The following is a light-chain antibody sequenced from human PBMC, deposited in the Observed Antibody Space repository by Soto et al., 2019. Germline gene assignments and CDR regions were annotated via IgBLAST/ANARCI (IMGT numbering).Light chain of an antibody. CDR3: QQYNNWPPREIT. CDR2: GAS. V-gene: IGKV3-15*01. CDR1: QSVSSN. J-gene: IGKJ5*01. Sequence: EIVMTQSPATLSVSPGERATLSGRASQSVSSNLAWYQQKPGQAPRLLIYGASTRATGIPARFSGSGSGTEFTLTISSLQSEDFAVYYCQQYNNWPPREITFGQGTRLEIK.